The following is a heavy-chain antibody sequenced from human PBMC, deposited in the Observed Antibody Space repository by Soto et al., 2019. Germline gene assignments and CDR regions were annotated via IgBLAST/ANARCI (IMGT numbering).Heavy chain of an antibody. CDR3: ARKRAMATSNYDY. V-gene: IGHV1-2*02. J-gene: IGHJ4*02. CDR2: MNPKSGGT. D-gene: IGHD5-12*01. Sequence: SVKGNCKASGYTFSADYTHWVRQAPGQGLEWMGWMNPKSGGTYFAQKFQGRVTMTRDTSTSTVYMELSSLRSEDTAVYYCARKRAMATSNYDYWGQGTLVTVSS. CDR1: GYTFSADY.